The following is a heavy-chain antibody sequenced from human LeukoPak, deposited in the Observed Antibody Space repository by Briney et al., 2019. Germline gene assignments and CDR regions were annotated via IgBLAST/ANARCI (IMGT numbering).Heavy chain of an antibody. D-gene: IGHD6-19*01. CDR3: ARVAGWHWFDP. V-gene: IGHV3-23*01. CDR1: GFKFDDYG. CDR2: IRPSGDNT. Sequence: GGSLRLSCTASGFKFDDYGMTWVRQAPGRGLEWVSSIRPSGDNTYYGDSVKGRFTISRDNSKNTVYLQMNNMRVDDTAVYYCARVAGWHWFDPWGQGTLVTVSS. J-gene: IGHJ5*02.